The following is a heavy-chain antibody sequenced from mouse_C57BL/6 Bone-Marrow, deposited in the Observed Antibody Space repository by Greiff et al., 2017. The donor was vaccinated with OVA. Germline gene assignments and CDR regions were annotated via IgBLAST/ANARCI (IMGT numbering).Heavy chain of an antibody. V-gene: IGHV1-55*01. D-gene: IGHD2-2*01. J-gene: IGHJ4*01. CDR1: GYTFTSYW. CDR3: ARGGYLTHYYAMDY. CDR2: IYPGSGST. Sequence: QVQLKQPGAELVKPGASVKMSCKASGYTFTSYWITWVKQRPGQGLEWIGDIYPGSGSTNYNEKFKGKATLTADKSSSTAYMELRSLTSEDSAVYFCARGGYLTHYYAMDYWGQGTSVTVSS.